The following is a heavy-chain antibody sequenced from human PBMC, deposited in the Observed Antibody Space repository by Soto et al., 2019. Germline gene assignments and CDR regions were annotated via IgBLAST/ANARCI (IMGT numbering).Heavy chain of an antibody. V-gene: IGHV1-8*01. J-gene: IGHJ6*02. Sequence: GASVKVSCKASGYTFTSYDINWVRQATGQGLEWMGWMNPNSGNTGYAQKFQGRVTMTRNTSISTAYMELSSLRSEDTAVYYCARETPYNWNYLYYYYGMDVWGQGTTVTVSS. CDR1: GYTFTSYD. CDR2: MNPNSGNT. CDR3: ARETPYNWNYLYYYYGMDV. D-gene: IGHD1-7*01.